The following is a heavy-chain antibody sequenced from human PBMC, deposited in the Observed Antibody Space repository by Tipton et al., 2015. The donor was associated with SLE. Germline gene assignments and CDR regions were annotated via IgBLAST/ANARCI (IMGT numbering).Heavy chain of an antibody. V-gene: IGHV3-53*05. CDR2: IYSGGST. D-gene: IGHD1-26*01. Sequence: GSLRLSCAASGFTVSSNYMSWVRQAPGKGLEWVSVIYSGGSTSYADSVKGRFTISRDNSRNTLYLQMDSLTAEDTAVYYCARDRVVGAEGGGYYLDYRGQGTLVTVSS. CDR3: ARDRVVGAEGGGYYLDY. J-gene: IGHJ4*02. CDR1: GFTVSSNY.